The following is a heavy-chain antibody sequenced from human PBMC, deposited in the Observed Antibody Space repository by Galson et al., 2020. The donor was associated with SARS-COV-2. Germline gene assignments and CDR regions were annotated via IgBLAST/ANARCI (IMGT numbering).Heavy chain of an antibody. CDR1: PYSINNGYY. D-gene: IGHD3-16*01. CDR3: ASPMIAFGEVMITHFDY. Sequence: SETPSLTCTVSPYSINNGYYWGWLRHPPGKGLEWIGTIYHSGHTYYNPSLKSRVTISADTSKDQLSLKLSSVTAADTAVYYCASPMIAFGEVMITHFDYWGQGTLVTVSS. J-gene: IGHJ4*02. V-gene: IGHV4-38-2*02. CDR2: IYHSGHT.